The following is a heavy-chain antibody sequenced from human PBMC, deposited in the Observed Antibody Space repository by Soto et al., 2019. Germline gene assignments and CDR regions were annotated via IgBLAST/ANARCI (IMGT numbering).Heavy chain of an antibody. D-gene: IGHD3-22*01. J-gene: IGHJ4*02. CDR2: MYYSGST. Sequence: QLQLQESGPGLVKPSETLSLTCTVSGDSINSRGYYWAWIRQPPGKGLEWIGSMYYSGSTDYNPSLKSRVTISVGTSRIHFSLKLISVTAADTAVYYCARQPYDTSDYFDYWGQGTLVTVSS. V-gene: IGHV4-39*01. CDR1: GDSINSRGYY. CDR3: ARQPYDTSDYFDY.